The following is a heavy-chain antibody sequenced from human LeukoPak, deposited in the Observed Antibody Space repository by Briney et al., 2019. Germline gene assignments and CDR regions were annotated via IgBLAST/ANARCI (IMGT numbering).Heavy chain of an antibody. CDR2: ISWNSDII. CDR1: GFSFDDYA. J-gene: IGHJ6*03. V-gene: IGHV3-9*03. CDR3: TKGQGPSIFYYMDV. Sequence: GRSLRLSCAASGFSFDDYAMHWVRQAPGKGLEWGSGISWNSDIIAYADSVKGRFSISRDNAKNSLFLQVNSLRTEDMALYYCTKGQGPSIFYYMDVWGKGTTVTVSS.